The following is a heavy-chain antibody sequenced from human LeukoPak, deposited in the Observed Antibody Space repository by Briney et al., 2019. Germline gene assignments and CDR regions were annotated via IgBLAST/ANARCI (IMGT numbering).Heavy chain of an antibody. J-gene: IGHJ4*02. CDR2: ISAYNHNT. CDR1: GYTFTSYG. Sequence: ASVKVSCKASGYTFTSYGISWVRQAPGQGLEWMGWISAYNHNTNYAQKVQGRVTITTDTSTSTAYMELRSLRSDDTAVYYCARGTDHSSRSPYTPQDYWGQGTLVTVSS. D-gene: IGHD6-13*01. CDR3: ARGTDHSSRSPYTPQDY. V-gene: IGHV1-18*01.